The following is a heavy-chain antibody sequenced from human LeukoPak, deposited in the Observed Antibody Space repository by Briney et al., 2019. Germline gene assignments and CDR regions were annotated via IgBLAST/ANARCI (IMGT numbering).Heavy chain of an antibody. CDR1: GFTFSTYA. V-gene: IGHV3-48*03. J-gene: IGHJ4*02. Sequence: QAGGSLRLSCAASGFTFSTYAMNWVRQAPGKGLEWVSYISSSGSSIYYADSVKGRFTISRDNAKNSLYLQMNSLRAEDTAAYYCATAEEYWGQGTLVTVST. D-gene: IGHD6-19*01. CDR3: ATAEEY. CDR2: ISSSGSSI.